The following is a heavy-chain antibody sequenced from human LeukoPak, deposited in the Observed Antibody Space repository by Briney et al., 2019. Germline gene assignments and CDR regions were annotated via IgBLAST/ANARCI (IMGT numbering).Heavy chain of an antibody. CDR3: ARDLAMTTVTTQVG. CDR2: IIPIFGTA. V-gene: IGHV1-69*01. J-gene: IGHJ4*02. D-gene: IGHD4-17*01. CDR1: GGTFSSYA. Sequence: SVKVSCKASGGTFSSYAISWVRQAPGQGLEWMGGIIPIFGTANYAQKFQGRVTITADESTSTAYMELSSLRSEDTAVYYCARDLAMTTVTTQVGWGQGTLVTVSS.